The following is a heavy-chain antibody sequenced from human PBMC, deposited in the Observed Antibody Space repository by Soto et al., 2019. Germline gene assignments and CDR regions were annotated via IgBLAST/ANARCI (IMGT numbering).Heavy chain of an antibody. V-gene: IGHV2-5*02. CDR1: GFSLSTSGVG. D-gene: IGHD6-13*01. Sequence: QITLKESGPTLVKPTQTLTLTCTFSGFSLSTSGVGVGWIRQPPGKDLEWLALIYWDDDKRYSPSLKNRLTITKDTSKNQVVLTMTNTDPVATATYYWVHIYSRSWYDYWGQGTLVTVSS. CDR2: IYWDDDK. J-gene: IGHJ4*02. CDR3: VHIYSRSWYDY.